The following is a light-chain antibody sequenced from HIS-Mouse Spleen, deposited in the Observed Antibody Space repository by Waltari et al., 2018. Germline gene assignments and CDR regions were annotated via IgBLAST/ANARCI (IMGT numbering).Light chain of an antibody. CDR2: ENN. CDR3: AARDDSLSGPV. Sequence: QSVLTQPPSASGTPGQRVTMSCSGSSSNIGSNYVYWYQQLPGTAPKLLIYENNQRPSGVPDRFSGSRSGTSATLAISGLRAEDEADYYCAARDDSLSGPVFGGGTKLTVL. CDR1: SSNIGSNY. V-gene: IGLV1-47*01. J-gene: IGLJ3*02.